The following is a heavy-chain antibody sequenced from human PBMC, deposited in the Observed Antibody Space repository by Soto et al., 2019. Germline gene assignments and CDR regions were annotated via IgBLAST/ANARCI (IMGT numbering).Heavy chain of an antibody. V-gene: IGHV3-30-3*01. CDR2: ISYDGSNK. CDR3: ARDRGITIFVVVESGGWFDP. D-gene: IGHD3-3*01. Sequence: QVQLVESGGGVVQPGRSLRLSCAASGFTFSSYAMHWVRQAPGKGLEWVAVISYDGSNKYYADSVKGRFTISRDNSKNTLYLQMNSLRAEDTAVYYCARDRGITIFVVVESGGWFDPWGQGTLVTVSS. J-gene: IGHJ5*02. CDR1: GFTFSSYA.